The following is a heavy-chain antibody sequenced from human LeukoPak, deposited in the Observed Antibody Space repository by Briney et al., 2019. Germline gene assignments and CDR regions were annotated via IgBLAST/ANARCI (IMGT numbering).Heavy chain of an antibody. CDR3: ARVIVFMSNGPHLDY. V-gene: IGHV3-74*01. Sequence: GGSLRLSCAASGFTFSNHWMHWVRQTPEKGLVWVSNISPDGSRTDYADSVKGRFTISRDNAENTLYLQMNSLRAEDTAVYYCARVIVFMSNGPHLDYWGQGTLAIVSS. D-gene: IGHD2-15*01. CDR1: GFTFSNHW. CDR2: ISPDGSRT. J-gene: IGHJ4*02.